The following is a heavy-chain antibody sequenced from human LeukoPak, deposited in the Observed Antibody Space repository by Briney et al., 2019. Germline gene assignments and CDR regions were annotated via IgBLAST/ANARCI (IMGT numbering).Heavy chain of an antibody. CDR2: ISSSSSYI. J-gene: IGHJ6*03. CDR1: GFTFSSYT. CDR3: ARDVQNYFYYYYYMDV. Sequence: GGSLRLSSAASGFTFSSYTMNWVRQAPGKGLEWVSSISSSSSYIYYADSVKGRFTISRDNSKNTLYLQMNSLRAEDTAVYYCARDVQNYFYYYYYMDVWGKGTTVTVSS. V-gene: IGHV3-21*01. D-gene: IGHD1-7*01.